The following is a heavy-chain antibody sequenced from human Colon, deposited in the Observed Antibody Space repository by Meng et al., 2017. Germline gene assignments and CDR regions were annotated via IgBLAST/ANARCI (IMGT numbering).Heavy chain of an antibody. CDR1: GYTITSYD. D-gene: IGHD6-6*01. CDR3: ARGIRIEARPEWFDP. J-gene: IGHJ5*02. Sequence: QGHLVQAGDEVKNPGASVKVSCKASGYTITSYDINWVRQATGQGLEWMGWMNPNSGNTGYAQKFQGRVTMTRNTSISTAYMELSSLTSEDTAVFYCARGIRIEARPEWFDPWGQGTLVTVSS. V-gene: IGHV1-8*01. CDR2: MNPNSGNT.